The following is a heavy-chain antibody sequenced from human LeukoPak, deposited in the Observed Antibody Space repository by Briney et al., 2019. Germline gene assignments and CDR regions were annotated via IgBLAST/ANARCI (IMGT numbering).Heavy chain of an antibody. CDR1: GLTVSSDY. D-gene: IGHD2-21*02. CDR3: ARGGGAYCGSDCHRNFDY. Sequence: PGGSLRLSCAASGLTVSSDYMSWVRRAPGKGLEWVSVIYRDGSTYYTNSVKGRFTISRDSSENTLYLQMNSLRAEDTAVYYCARGGGAYCGSDCHRNFDYWGQGTLVTVSS. V-gene: IGHV3-53*01. CDR2: IYRDGST. J-gene: IGHJ4*02.